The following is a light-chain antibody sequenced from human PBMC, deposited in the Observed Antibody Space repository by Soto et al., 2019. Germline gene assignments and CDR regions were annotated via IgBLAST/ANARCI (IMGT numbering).Light chain of an antibody. CDR2: WAS. CDR1: QSVLYSSNNKNY. CDR3: QQDYSPPQT. J-gene: IGKJ1*01. Sequence: DIVMTQSPDSLAVSLGVRATINCKSSQSVLYSSNNKNYLAWYQQKPGQPPKLLIYWASTRESGVPDRFSGSGSGTDFTLTISSLQAEDVAVYYCQQDYSPPQTFGQGTKVEIK. V-gene: IGKV4-1*01.